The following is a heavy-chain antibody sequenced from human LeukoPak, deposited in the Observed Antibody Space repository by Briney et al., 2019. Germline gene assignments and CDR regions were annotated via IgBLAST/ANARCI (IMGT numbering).Heavy chain of an antibody. CDR3: ARDRKVWFLDY. CDR2: ISGSGEST. D-gene: IGHD3-10*01. CDR1: GFTFSSYA. J-gene: IGHJ4*02. V-gene: IGHV3-23*01. Sequence: GGSLRLSCAASGFTFSSYAMSWVRQAPGKGLEWVSRISGSGESTYYADSVKGRFTISRDNAKNSLYLQMNSLRAEDTAVYYCARDRKVWFLDYWGQGTLVTVSS.